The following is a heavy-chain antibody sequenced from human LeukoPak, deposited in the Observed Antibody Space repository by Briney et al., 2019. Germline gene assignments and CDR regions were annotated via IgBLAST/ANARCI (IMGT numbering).Heavy chain of an antibody. D-gene: IGHD3-22*01. CDR1: GFTFSRHS. Sequence: GGSLRLSCAASGFTFSRHSINWVRQAPGKGLEWVSSISSSSSYIYYADSVKGRFTISRDNAKNSLYLQMNSLRAEDTAVYYCARAAGDSSGYFGFGFDYWGQGTLVTVSS. V-gene: IGHV3-21*01. CDR2: ISSSSSYI. CDR3: ARAAGDSSGYFGFGFDY. J-gene: IGHJ4*02.